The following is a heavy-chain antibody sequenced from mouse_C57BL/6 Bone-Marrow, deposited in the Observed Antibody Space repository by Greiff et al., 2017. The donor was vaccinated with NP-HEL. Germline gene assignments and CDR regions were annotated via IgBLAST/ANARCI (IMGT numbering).Heavy chain of an antibody. CDR2: INPYNGDT. Sequence: EVQLQQSGPELVKPGDSVKISCKASGYSFTGYFMNWVMQSHGKSLEWIGRINPYNGDTFYNQKFKGKATLTVDKSSSTAHMELRSLTSEDSAVYYCASFITLWGFDYWGQGTTLTVAS. J-gene: IGHJ2*01. CDR1: GYSFTGYF. V-gene: IGHV1-20*01. CDR3: ASFITLWGFDY. D-gene: IGHD1-1*01.